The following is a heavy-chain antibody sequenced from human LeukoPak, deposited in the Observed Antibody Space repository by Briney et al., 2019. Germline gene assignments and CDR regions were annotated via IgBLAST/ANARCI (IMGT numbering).Heavy chain of an antibody. V-gene: IGHV3-7*01. CDR1: GLTCSRYW. J-gene: IGHJ4*02. CDR2: IKQDGSEK. CDR3: ARDFTDTVNVDTAMGYSRGYFDY. Sequence: GGSLRLSCAASGLTCSRYWRSWVRQAPGKGLEWVANIKQDGSEKYYVDSVKGRFTISRDNAKNSLYLQMNSLRVEDTAVYYCARDFTDTVNVDTAMGYSRGYFDYWGQGTLVTVSS. D-gene: IGHD5-18*01.